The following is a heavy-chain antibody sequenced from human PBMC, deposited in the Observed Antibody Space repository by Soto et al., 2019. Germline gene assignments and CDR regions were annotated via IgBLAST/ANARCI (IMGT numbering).Heavy chain of an antibody. V-gene: IGHV1-18*01. CDR1: GYTFTTYG. CDR2: ISAYNGNT. D-gene: IGHD2-2*02. J-gene: IGHJ6*02. Sequence: ASVKVSCKASGYTFTTYGISWVRQAPGQGLEWMGGISAYNGNTNYAQKLQGRVTMTTDTSTSTAYMELRSLRSDDTAVYYCARERCSSTSCYKGPFYYYGMAAGGQGTTVTVSS. CDR3: ARERCSSTSCYKGPFYYYGMAA.